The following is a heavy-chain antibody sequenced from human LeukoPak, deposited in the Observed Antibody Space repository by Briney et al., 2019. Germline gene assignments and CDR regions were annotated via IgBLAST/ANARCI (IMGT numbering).Heavy chain of an antibody. J-gene: IGHJ4*02. CDR1: GFTFSSYA. Sequence: GGSLRLSCAATGFTFSSYAMSWVRQAPGKGLEWVSAISGSGGSTYYADSVKGRFTISRDNSKNTLYLQMNSLRAEDTAVYYCASTMIVVVPTDYWGQGTLVTVSS. D-gene: IGHD3-22*01. CDR2: ISGSGGST. CDR3: ASTMIVVVPTDY. V-gene: IGHV3-23*01.